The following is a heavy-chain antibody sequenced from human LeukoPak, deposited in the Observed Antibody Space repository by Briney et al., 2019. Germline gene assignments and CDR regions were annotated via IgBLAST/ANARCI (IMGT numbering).Heavy chain of an antibody. CDR1: GYSLTTYW. CDR3: AGLGTYSSNYCFEY. CDR2: IYPGDSDT. Sequence: GESLKISCQGSGYSLTTYWIGWARQMPGKGLECMGIIYPGDSDTRYSPSFQGQVTISADKSINTAYLQWSSLKASDTAMYYCAGLGTYSSNYCFEYWGQGTLVTVSS. J-gene: IGHJ4*02. D-gene: IGHD3-10*01. V-gene: IGHV5-51*01.